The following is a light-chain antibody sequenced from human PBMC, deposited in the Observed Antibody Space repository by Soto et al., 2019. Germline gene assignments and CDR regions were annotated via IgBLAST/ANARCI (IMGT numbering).Light chain of an antibody. V-gene: IGLV1-40*01. CDR1: SSNIGAGYD. CDR3: QSYDTRLSVV. Sequence: QAVLTQPPSVSGAPGQRVTISCTGSSSNIGAGYDVHWYQQLPGTAPKLLIYANSNRPSGLPDRFSGSKSGTSASLAITGLHAEDEADYYCQSYDTRLSVVFGGGTKLTVL. CDR2: ANS. J-gene: IGLJ2*01.